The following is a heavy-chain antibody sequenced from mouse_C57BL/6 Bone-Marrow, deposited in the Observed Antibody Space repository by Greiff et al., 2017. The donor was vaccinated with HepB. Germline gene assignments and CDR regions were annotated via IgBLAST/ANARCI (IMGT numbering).Heavy chain of an antibody. Sequence: EVKVVESGEGLVKPGGSLKLSCAASGFTFSSYAMSWVRQTPEKRLEWVAYISSGGDYIYYADTVKGRFTISRDNARNTLYLQMSSLKSEDTAMYYCTRVFITTVVATDFDVWGTGTTVTVSS. CDR3: TRVFITTVVATDFDV. D-gene: IGHD1-1*01. J-gene: IGHJ1*03. CDR2: ISSGGDYI. V-gene: IGHV5-9-1*02. CDR1: GFTFSSYA.